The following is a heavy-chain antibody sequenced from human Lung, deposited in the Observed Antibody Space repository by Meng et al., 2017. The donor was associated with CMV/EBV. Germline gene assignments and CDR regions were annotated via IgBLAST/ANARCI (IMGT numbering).Heavy chain of an antibody. Sequence: QVPLLQPGPEVKKPGASVSVSCKASGYTFGSYGICWVRQAPGQGLEWMGWFVNYVDTYPAPKFQGRVTMTTDTHTNTAFMELRSLTSDDTAVYYCASGTPGRSYCDYWGQGTLVTVSS. CDR2: FVNYVDT. CDR1: GYTFGSYG. J-gene: IGHJ4*02. CDR3: ASGTPGRSYCDY. V-gene: IGHV1-18*01. D-gene: IGHD2-15*01.